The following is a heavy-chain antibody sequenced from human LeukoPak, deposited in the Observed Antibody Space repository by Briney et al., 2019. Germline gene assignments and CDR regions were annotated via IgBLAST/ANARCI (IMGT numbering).Heavy chain of an antibody. CDR2: ISPNSGAT. Sequence: GASVKVSCKASGYTFTGYYMHWVRLAPGQGLEWMGWISPNSGATNYAQNFQARVTMTGDTSISTAYMELSSLRSDDTAVYYCARVEVGATTRSYWGQGTLVTVSS. D-gene: IGHD1-26*01. CDR1: GYTFTGYY. CDR3: ARVEVGATTRSY. V-gene: IGHV1-2*02. J-gene: IGHJ4*02.